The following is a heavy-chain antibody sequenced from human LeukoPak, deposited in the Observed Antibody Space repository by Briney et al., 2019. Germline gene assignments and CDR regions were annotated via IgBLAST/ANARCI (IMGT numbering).Heavy chain of an antibody. J-gene: IGHJ6*02. Sequence: PSETLSLTCTVSGGSISSYYWSWIRQPPGKGLEWIGYTYYSGSTNYNPSLKSRVTISVDTSKNQFSLKLSSVTAADTAVYYCARVHDIRYGMDVWGQGTTVTVSS. V-gene: IGHV4-59*01. CDR1: GGSISSYY. CDR2: TYYSGST. CDR3: ARVHDIRYGMDV. D-gene: IGHD3-9*01.